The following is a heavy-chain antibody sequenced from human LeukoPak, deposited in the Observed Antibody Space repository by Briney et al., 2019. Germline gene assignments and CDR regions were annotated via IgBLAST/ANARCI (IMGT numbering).Heavy chain of an antibody. V-gene: IGHV3-73*01. CDR1: GSTFSSYE. D-gene: IGHD3-3*01. Sequence: SGGSLRLSCAASGSTFSSYEMNWVRQASGKGLEWVGHIRSKANRYATAHAASVKGRFTISRDDSKNTAYLDMNSLKTEDTGVYFCTRSYEDPFDIWGQGTVVTVSA. J-gene: IGHJ3*02. CDR3: TRSYEDPFDI. CDR2: IRSKANRYAT.